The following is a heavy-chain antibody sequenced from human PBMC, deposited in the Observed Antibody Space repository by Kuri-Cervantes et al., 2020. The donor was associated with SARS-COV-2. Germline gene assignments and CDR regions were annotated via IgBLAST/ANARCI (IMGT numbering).Heavy chain of an antibody. CDR3: ARDHRGKNWNHRTFWYFDL. CDR2: IYYSGST. D-gene: IGHD1-14*01. V-gene: IGHV4-61*08. Sequence: GSLRLSCTVSGGSISSGDYYWSWIRQPPGKGLEWIGYIYYSGSTNYNPSLKSRVTISVDTSKNQFSLKLSSVTAADTAVYYCARDHRGKNWNHRTFWYFDLWGRGTLVTVSS. CDR1: GGSISSGDYY. J-gene: IGHJ2*01.